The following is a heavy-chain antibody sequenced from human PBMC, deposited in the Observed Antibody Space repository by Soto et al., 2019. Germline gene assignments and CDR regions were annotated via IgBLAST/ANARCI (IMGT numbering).Heavy chain of an antibody. CDR2: ISSSGSTI. D-gene: IGHD1-26*01. CDR1: GFTFSDYY. CDR3: VTPLGGSYFSFTY. Sequence: VQLLESGGGLVQPGGSLRLSCAASGFTFSDYYMSWIRQAPGKGLEWVSYISSSGSTIYYADSVKGRFTISRDNAKNSLYLQMNSLRAEDTAVYYCVTPLGGSYFSFTYWGQGTLVTVSS. J-gene: IGHJ4*02. V-gene: IGHV3-11*01.